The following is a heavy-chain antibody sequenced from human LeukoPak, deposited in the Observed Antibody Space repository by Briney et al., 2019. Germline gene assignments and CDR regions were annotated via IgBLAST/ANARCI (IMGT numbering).Heavy chain of an antibody. D-gene: IGHD6-19*01. Sequence: GGSLRLSCAASGFIFSNFSLNWGRQAPGKGLEWVSSISSSGRYIYYADFVKGRFTISGDNTKNSLSLQMNSLRAEDTAIYYCARDSVAVAEIDYWGQGTLVTVSS. J-gene: IGHJ4*01. CDR1: GFIFSNFS. V-gene: IGHV3-21*01. CDR2: ISSSGRYI. CDR3: ARDSVAVAEIDY.